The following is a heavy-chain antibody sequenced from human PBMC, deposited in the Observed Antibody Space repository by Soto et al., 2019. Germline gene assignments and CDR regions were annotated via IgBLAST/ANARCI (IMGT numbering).Heavy chain of an antibody. CDR2: IYYSGSP. CDR1: GGSISSSSYY. D-gene: IGHD6-19*01. V-gene: IGHV4-39*01. CDR3: ARIRYSSGWYRGYVDY. J-gene: IGHJ4*02. Sequence: NPSETLSLTCTVSGGSISSSSYYWGWIRQPPGKWLEWLGSIYYSGSPYYNPSLKSRVTISVDTSKNQFSLKLSSVTAADTAVYYCARIRYSSGWYRGYVDYWGQGTLVTVSS.